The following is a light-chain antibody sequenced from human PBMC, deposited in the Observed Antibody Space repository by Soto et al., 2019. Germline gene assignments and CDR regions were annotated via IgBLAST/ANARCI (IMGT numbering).Light chain of an antibody. CDR2: DAS. CDR1: QDISNY. V-gene: IGKV1-33*01. CDR3: QQYDNLPPL. J-gene: IGKJ3*01. Sequence: DIQMTQSPSSLSASVGDRVTITCQASQDISNYLNCYQQKPGKAPKLLIYDASNLETGVPSRFSGSGSGTDFTFTINSLQPEDVATYYCQQYDNLPPLFGPGTKVDIK.